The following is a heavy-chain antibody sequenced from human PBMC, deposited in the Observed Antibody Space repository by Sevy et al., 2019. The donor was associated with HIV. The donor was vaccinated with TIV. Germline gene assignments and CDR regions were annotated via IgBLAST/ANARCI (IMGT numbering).Heavy chain of an antibody. J-gene: IGHJ6*03. CDR1: GYTFTSYD. V-gene: IGHV1-8*01. CDR3: ARGPCYDFWSGYSLYYYYMDV. CDR2: MNPNSGNT. D-gene: IGHD3-3*01. Sequence: ASVKVSCKASGYTFTSYDINWVRQATGQGLEWMGWMNPNSGNTGYAQKFQGRVTMTRNTSISTAYMELSSLRSEDTAVYYCARGPCYDFWSGYSLYYYYMDVWGKGTTVTVSS.